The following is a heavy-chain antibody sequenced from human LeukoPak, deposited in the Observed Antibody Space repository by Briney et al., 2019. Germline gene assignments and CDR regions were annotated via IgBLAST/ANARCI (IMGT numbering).Heavy chain of an antibody. J-gene: IGHJ5*02. V-gene: IGHV4-4*07. Sequence: SETLSLTCAVYGGSFSGYYWSWIRQPAGKGLEWIGRIYSSGSTDYDPSLKSRVTMSVDTSKNQFSLMLTSVTAADTAVYYCARDRGSGYYWFDPWGQGTLVTVSS. CDR2: IYSSGST. CDR3: ARDRGSGYYWFDP. D-gene: IGHD5-12*01. CDR1: GGSFSGYY.